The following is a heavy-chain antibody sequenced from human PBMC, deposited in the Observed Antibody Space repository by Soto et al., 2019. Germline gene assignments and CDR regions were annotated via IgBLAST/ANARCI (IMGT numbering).Heavy chain of an antibody. D-gene: IGHD3-10*01. CDR1: GYIFTDHC. CDR2: ICPGYSNI. Sequence: GESLKISCKGSGYIFTDHCIVWVRQMAGKGLEWVGIICPGYSNIIYSPSFQGQVTFSVDKSINTAYLQWTSLKTSDTAIYYCARQRGSYVYASGGWFEPWGQGTLVTVSS. J-gene: IGHJ5*02. CDR3: ARQRGSYVYASGGWFEP. V-gene: IGHV5-51*01.